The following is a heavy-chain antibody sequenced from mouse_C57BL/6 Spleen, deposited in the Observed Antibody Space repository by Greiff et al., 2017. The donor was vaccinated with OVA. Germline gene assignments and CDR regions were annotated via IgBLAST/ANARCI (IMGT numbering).Heavy chain of an antibody. CDR2: INPSNGGT. Sequence: VQLQQPGTELVKPGASVKLSCKASGPTFTSYWLPWVKQRPGQGLEWIGNINPSNGGTNYNEKFKSKATLTVDKSSSTAYMQLSSRPSEDSAVYYCERPPREYDGAWFAGGSQGTLVTVSA. CDR1: GPTFTSYW. CDR3: ERPPREYDGAWFAG. D-gene: IGHD2-14*01. V-gene: IGHV1-53*01. J-gene: IGHJ3*01.